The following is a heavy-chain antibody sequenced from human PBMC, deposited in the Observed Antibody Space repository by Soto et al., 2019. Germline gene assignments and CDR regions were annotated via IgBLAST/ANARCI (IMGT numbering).Heavy chain of an antibody. CDR3: ARAQNPVKTSHWFDP. J-gene: IGHJ5*02. D-gene: IGHD4-17*01. Sequence: ASVKVSCKASGGTFSNFDINWVRQAPGQGLEWMGGIIPIFGITDYAQKFQGRVTITADKSTGTAYMELTGLRSEDTATYYCARAQNPVKTSHWFDPCGQGPLVTVYS. CDR1: GGTFSNFD. V-gene: IGHV1-69*10. CDR2: IIPIFGIT.